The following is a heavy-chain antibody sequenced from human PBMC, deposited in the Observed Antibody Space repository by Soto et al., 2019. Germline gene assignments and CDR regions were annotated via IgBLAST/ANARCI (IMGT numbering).Heavy chain of an antibody. J-gene: IGHJ4*02. CDR3: ARASSSSSAADY. Sequence: QVQLQESGPGLVKASQTLSLICSVSGESISSGGYYWSWIRHHPGKGLEWIGYIYDSESAYYNPSPQSRVTISMDTSKNHFAMKLSSVTAADTAVYYCARASSSSSAADYWGQGTLITVSS. V-gene: IGHV4-31*03. D-gene: IGHD6-6*01. CDR2: IYDSESA. CDR1: GESISSGGYY.